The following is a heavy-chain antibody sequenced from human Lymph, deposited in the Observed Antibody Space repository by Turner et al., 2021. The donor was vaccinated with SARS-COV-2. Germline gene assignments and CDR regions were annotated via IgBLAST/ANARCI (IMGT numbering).Heavy chain of an antibody. Sequence: QVQLVQSGAEVKKPVSSVKVSCKASGGTFSTYVISWVRQAPGQGLEWMGGIIPILGIANYAQKFQGGVTITADKSTSTAYMELSSLRSEDTAVYHCARRHSGNYDAFDIWGQGTMVTVSS. V-gene: IGHV1-69*10. CDR3: ARRHSGNYDAFDI. CDR1: GGTFSTYV. D-gene: IGHD1-26*01. J-gene: IGHJ3*02. CDR2: IIPILGIA.